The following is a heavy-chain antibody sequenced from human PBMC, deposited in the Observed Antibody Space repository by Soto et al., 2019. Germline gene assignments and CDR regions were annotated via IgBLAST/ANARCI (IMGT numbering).Heavy chain of an antibody. V-gene: IGHV3-49*04. CDR2: IRSKAYGGTT. Sequence: TVGSLRLSCTASGFTFGDYAMSWVRQAPGKGLEWVGFIRSKAYGGTTEYAASVEGRFTISRDDSKSIAYLQMNSLKTEDTAVYYCTRKVSGDFWSGYYYYYYGMDVWGQGTTVTVSS. J-gene: IGHJ6*02. CDR1: GFTFGDYA. CDR3: TRKVSGDFWSGYYYYYYGMDV. D-gene: IGHD3-3*01.